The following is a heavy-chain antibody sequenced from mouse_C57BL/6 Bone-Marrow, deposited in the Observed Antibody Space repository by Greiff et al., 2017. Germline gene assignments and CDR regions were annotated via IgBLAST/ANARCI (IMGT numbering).Heavy chain of an antibody. J-gene: IGHJ4*01. CDR1: GFTFNTYA. Sequence: EVMLVESGGGLVQPKGSLKLSCAASGFTFNTYAMHWVRQAPGKGLEWVARIRSKSSNYATYYADSVKDRFTISRDDPQSMLYLQMNNLKTEDTAMDYCVRGGREVFYYAMDYWGQGTSVTVSS. V-gene: IGHV10-3*01. D-gene: IGHD1-3*01. CDR3: VRGGREVFYYAMDY. CDR2: IRSKSSNYAT.